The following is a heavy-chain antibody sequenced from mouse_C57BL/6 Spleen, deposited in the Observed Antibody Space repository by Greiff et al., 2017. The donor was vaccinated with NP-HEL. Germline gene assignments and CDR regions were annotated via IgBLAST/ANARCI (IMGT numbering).Heavy chain of an antibody. CDR3: ARPFYYDYDWFAY. CDR2: LRNKANGYTT. Sequence: EVKVVASGGGLVQPGGSLSLSCAASGFTFTDYYMSWVRQPPGKALEWLGFLRNKANGYTTEYSASVKGRFTISRDNSQSILYLQMNALRAEDSATYYCARPFYYDYDWFAYWGQGTLVTVSA. CDR1: GFTFTDYY. D-gene: IGHD2-4*01. J-gene: IGHJ3*01. V-gene: IGHV7-3*01.